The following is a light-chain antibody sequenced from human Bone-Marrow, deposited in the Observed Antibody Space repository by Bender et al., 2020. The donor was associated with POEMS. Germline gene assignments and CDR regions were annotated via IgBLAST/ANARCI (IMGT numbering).Light chain of an antibody. Sequence: QSALTQPPSASGSPGQSVTISCTGTSSDVGGYNYVSWYQQHPGKAPKLMIYEVSKRPSGISNRFSGSKSGNTASLTISGLQAEDEADYYCGSYAGYWVFGGGTKLTVL. V-gene: IGLV2-8*01. J-gene: IGLJ3*02. CDR3: GSYAGYWV. CDR1: SSDVGGYNY. CDR2: EVS.